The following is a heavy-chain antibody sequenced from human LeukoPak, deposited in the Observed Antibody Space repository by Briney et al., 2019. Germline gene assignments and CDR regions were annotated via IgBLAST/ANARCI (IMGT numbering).Heavy chain of an antibody. CDR1: GFTFRGFS. Sequence: GGSLRLYCAASGFTFRGFSMSWVRQSPTKGLEWVANIKQDGSERYYVDSVKGRFTISRDNAKNSLSLQMNNLRVEDTAVYYCARAGSHWHYVYWGQGTVVTVSS. D-gene: IGHD3-10*01. J-gene: IGHJ4*02. CDR3: ARAGSHWHYVY. V-gene: IGHV3-7*01. CDR2: IKQDGSER.